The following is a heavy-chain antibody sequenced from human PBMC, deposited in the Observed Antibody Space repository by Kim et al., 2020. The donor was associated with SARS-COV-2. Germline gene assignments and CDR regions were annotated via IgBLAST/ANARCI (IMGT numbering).Heavy chain of an antibody. V-gene: IGHV4-59*08. Sequence: GSTNSNPALKSRVTRSVDTSKNQFSLKLSSVTAADTAVYYCARHSWEFDYWGQGTLVTVSS. CDR3: ARHSWEFDY. CDR2: GST. D-gene: IGHD6-13*01. J-gene: IGHJ4*02.